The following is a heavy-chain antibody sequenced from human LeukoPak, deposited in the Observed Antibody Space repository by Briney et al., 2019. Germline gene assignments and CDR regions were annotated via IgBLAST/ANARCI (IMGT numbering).Heavy chain of an antibody. J-gene: IGHJ4*02. CDR1: GFTFSSYG. Sequence: GGSLRLSCAASGFTFSSYGMHWVRQAPGKGLEWVAFVRYDGSNKYYADSVKGRFTISRDNSKNTLYLQMNSLGAEDTAAYYCAKDHDTLTGYPLFDYWGQGTLVTVSS. CDR3: AKDHDTLTGYPLFDY. V-gene: IGHV3-30*02. D-gene: IGHD3-9*01. CDR2: VRYDGSNK.